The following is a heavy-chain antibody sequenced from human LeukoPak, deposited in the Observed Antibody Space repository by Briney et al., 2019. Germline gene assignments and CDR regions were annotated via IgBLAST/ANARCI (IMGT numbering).Heavy chain of an antibody. CDR1: GFTFSSYS. CDR3: ARDLAIAAAGLDY. J-gene: IGHJ4*02. Sequence: GGSLRLSCAASGFTFSSYSMNWVRQAPGKGLEWVSSISSSSSYIYYADSVKGRFTISRDNAKNSLYLQMNSLRAEDTAVYYCARDLAIAAAGLDYWGQGTLVAVSS. CDR2: ISSSSSYI. V-gene: IGHV3-21*01. D-gene: IGHD6-13*01.